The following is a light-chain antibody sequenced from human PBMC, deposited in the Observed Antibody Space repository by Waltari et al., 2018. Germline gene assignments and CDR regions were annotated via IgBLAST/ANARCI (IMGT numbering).Light chain of an antibody. CDR1: QYIGDY. J-gene: IGKJ4*01. CDR2: EAS. CDR3: QNRRNWPLLT. Sequence: VLTQSPATLSLSPGDRATLSCRASQYIGDYLAWYQQQPGQAPRLLMSEASNRATGVPDRFSASGSGTDFTLTVSSLEPEDFAVYYCQNRRNWPLLTFGGGTKVEIK. V-gene: IGKV3-11*01.